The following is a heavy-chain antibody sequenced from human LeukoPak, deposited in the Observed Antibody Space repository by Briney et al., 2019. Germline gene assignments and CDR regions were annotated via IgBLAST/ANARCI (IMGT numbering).Heavy chain of an antibody. CDR1: GFTFSSYA. Sequence: PGGSLRLSCAASGFTFSSYAMHWVRQAPGKGLEYVSAISSNGGSTYYANSVKGRFTISRDNSKNTLYLQTGSLRAEDMAVYYCARAAGYCSSTSCYYFDYWGQGTLVTVSS. CDR2: ISSNGGST. J-gene: IGHJ4*02. CDR3: ARAAGYCSSTSCYYFDY. D-gene: IGHD2-2*01. V-gene: IGHV3-64*01.